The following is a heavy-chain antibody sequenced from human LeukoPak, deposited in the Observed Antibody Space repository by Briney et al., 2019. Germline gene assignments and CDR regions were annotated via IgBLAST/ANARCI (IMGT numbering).Heavy chain of an antibody. D-gene: IGHD6-13*01. CDR3: ARERAAAGGFDY. Sequence: SVKVSCKASGGTFISYAISWVRQAPGQGLEWMGGIIPIFGTANYAQKFQGRVTITADESTSTAYMELSSLRSEDTAVYYCARERAAAGGFDYWGQGTLVTVSS. V-gene: IGHV1-69*13. CDR1: GGTFISYA. J-gene: IGHJ4*02. CDR2: IIPIFGTA.